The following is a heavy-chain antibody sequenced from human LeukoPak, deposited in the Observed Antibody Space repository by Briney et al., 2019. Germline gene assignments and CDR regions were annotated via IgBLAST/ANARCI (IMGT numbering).Heavy chain of an antibody. CDR3: ARDLGYCSGGSCYGDY. CDR1: GGTFSSYA. Sequence: SVKVSCKASGGTFSSYAISWVRQAPGQGLEWMGGIIPIFGTANYAQKFQGRVTITADESTSTAYMELSSLRSEDTAVCYCARDLGYCSGGSCYGDYWGQGTLVTVSS. V-gene: IGHV1-69*01. J-gene: IGHJ4*02. D-gene: IGHD2-15*01. CDR2: IIPIFGTA.